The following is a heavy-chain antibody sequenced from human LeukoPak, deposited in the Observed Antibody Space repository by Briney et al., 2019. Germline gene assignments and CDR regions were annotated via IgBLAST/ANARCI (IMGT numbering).Heavy chain of an antibody. CDR1: GFTFSSYW. Sequence: GGSLRLSCAASGFTFSSYWMNWVRQAPGKGLEWVANIKQDGSEKYYVDSVKGRFTISRDNAKNSLYLQMNSLRVEDTAVYHCARGGTAMVPYYYYGMDVWGQGTTVTVSS. V-gene: IGHV3-7*03. D-gene: IGHD5-18*01. J-gene: IGHJ6*02. CDR2: IKQDGSEK. CDR3: ARGGTAMVPYYYYGMDV.